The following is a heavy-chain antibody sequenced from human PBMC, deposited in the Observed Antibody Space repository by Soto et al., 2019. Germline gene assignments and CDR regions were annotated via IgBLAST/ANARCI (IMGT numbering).Heavy chain of an antibody. CDR1: GGSISSYY. J-gene: IGHJ4*02. V-gene: IGHV4-59*08. D-gene: IGHD1-1*01. CDR3: ARRYGYSFDY. Sequence: QVQLQESGPGLVKPSETLFLTCTVSGGSISSYYWSWIRQPPGKGLEWIGYTYYSGSTNDNPSLKSRVTISVDTSKTQFSLKLSSVTAADTAVYYCARRYGYSFDYWGQGTLVTVSS. CDR2: TYYSGST.